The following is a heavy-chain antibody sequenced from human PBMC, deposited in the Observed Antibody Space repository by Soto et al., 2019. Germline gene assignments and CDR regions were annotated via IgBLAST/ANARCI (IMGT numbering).Heavy chain of an antibody. CDR3: AIDLDYDYDWGSYRSDGFDP. V-gene: IGHV3-23*01. D-gene: IGHD3-16*02. J-gene: IGHJ5*02. Sequence: PGGSLRLSCAASGFTFSSYAMSWVRQAPGKGLEWVSAISGSGGSTYYADSVKGRFTISRDNSKNTLYLQMNSLRAEDTAVYYYAIDLDYDYDWGSYRSDGFDPWGEGTLVTFSS. CDR1: GFTFSSYA. CDR2: ISGSGGST.